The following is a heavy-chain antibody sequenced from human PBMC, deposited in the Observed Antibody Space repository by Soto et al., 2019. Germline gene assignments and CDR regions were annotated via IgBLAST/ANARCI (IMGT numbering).Heavy chain of an antibody. CDR2: IIPIFGTA. Sequence: QVQLVQSGAEVKKPGSSVKVSCKASGGTFSSYAISWVRQAPGQGLEWMGGIIPIFGTANYAQKFQGRVTIPADKSTSTAYMELSSLRSEDTAVYYCARAPDYDFWSGWGLDVWGQGTTVTVSS. CDR3: ARAPDYDFWSGWGLDV. CDR1: GGTFSSYA. D-gene: IGHD3-3*01. J-gene: IGHJ6*02. V-gene: IGHV1-69*06.